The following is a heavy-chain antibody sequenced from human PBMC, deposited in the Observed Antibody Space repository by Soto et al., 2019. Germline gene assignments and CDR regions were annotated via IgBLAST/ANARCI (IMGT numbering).Heavy chain of an antibody. CDR1: AYRFSNYW. D-gene: IGHD1-20*01. Sequence: XQSMKITRQVSAYRFSNYWIAWVRQMPGKGLEWVGVIYPGDSDTRYSPSFLGQVTISADKSISHVYLQCSSLKASDTPMYYCARSRLRQYNYGMDGRGKGTTVTVSS. V-gene: IGHV5-51*01. CDR3: ARSRLRQYNYGMDG. J-gene: IGHJ6*04. CDR2: IYPGDSDT.